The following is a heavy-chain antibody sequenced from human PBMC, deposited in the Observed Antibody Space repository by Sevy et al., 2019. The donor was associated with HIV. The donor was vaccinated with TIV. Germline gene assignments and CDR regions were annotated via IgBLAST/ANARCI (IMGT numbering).Heavy chain of an antibody. D-gene: IGHD5-18*01. V-gene: IGHV4-39*01. J-gene: IGHJ4*02. CDR3: AKRGYSYGYGFDY. Sequence: ETLSLTCTVSGGSISSSSYYWGWIRQPPGKGLEWIGSIYYSGSTYYNPSLKSRVTISVDTSKNQFSLKLSSVTAADTAVYYCAKRGYSYGYGFDYWGQGTLVTVSS. CDR2: IYYSGST. CDR1: GGSISSSSYY.